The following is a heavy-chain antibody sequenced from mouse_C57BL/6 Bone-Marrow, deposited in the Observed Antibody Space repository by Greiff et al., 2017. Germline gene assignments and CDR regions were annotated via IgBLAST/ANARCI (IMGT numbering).Heavy chain of an antibody. J-gene: IGHJ1*03. CDR2: IDPSDSYT. Sequence: VKQRPGQGLEWIGEIDPSDSYTNYNQKFKGKSTLTVDKSSSTAYMQLSSLTSEDSAVYYCARSSISTVVARGWYFDVWGTGTTVTVSS. D-gene: IGHD1-1*01. V-gene: IGHV1-69*01. CDR3: ARSSISTVVARGWYFDV.